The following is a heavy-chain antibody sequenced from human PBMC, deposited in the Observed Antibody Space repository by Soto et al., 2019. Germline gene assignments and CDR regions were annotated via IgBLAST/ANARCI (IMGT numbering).Heavy chain of an antibody. CDR2: INPSGGYT. CDR1: GYTFTSYY. CDR3: ATDGGSAVFDY. J-gene: IGHJ4*02. Sequence: ASVKVSCKASGYTFTSYYMHWVRQAPGQGLEWMGIINPSGGYTSYAQKFQGTVTMTSDTSTSTVYMEPSSLRSEDTAVYYCATDGGSAVFDYWGQGTLVTVSS. D-gene: IGHD3-16*01. V-gene: IGHV1-46*01.